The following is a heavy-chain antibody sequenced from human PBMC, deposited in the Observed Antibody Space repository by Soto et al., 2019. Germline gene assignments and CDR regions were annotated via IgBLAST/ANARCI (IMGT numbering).Heavy chain of an antibody. Sequence: GGSLRLSCAASGFTFSSYWMHWVRQAPGKGLVWVARISSDSSSTSYADSVKGRFTISRDNAKNSLYLQMNSLRAEDTAVYYCARDYYDSSGYHAPFDYWGQGTLVTVSS. CDR1: GFTFSSYW. D-gene: IGHD3-22*01. V-gene: IGHV3-74*01. J-gene: IGHJ4*02. CDR3: ARDYYDSSGYHAPFDY. CDR2: ISSDSSST.